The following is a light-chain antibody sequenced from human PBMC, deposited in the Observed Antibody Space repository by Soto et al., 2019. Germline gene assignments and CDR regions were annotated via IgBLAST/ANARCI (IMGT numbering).Light chain of an antibody. CDR3: QQYNNWPQYT. J-gene: IGKJ2*01. Sequence: MVRTQSPPTLPFSPGERATLSSRASKVFTSNLAWYQQKPGQAPRLLIYGASNRATGIPARFSGSGSGTEFTLTISSLQSEDFAVYYCQQYNNWPQYTFGQGTKLEIK. CDR1: KVFTSN. CDR2: GAS. V-gene: IGKV3-15*01.